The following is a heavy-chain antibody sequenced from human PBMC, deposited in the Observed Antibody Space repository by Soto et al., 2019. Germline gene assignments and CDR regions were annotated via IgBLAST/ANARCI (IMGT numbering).Heavy chain of an antibody. D-gene: IGHD2-15*01. CDR3: ARARDFCSGGSCWGSTFDY. V-gene: IGHV4-34*01. CDR2: INHSGST. Sequence: SETLSPSCAVHGGSVSGYYWSWIREPPGKGLEWIGEINHSGSTNYNPSLKSRVTISVDTSKNQFSLKLSSVTAADTAVYYCARARDFCSGGSCWGSTFDYWGQGTLVT. CDR1: GGSVSGYY. J-gene: IGHJ4*02.